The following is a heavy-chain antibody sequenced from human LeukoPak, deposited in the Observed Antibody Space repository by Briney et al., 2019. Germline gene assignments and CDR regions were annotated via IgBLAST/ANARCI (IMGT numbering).Heavy chain of an antibody. CDR3: ARDDGSGYDYIAEYFQH. D-gene: IGHD5-12*01. J-gene: IGHJ1*01. Sequence: GASVKVSCKASGYTFTTYDINWVRQAPGQGLEWMGWMNPNSGNTGYAQKFHGRVTFTRITSINTAYMELSSLRSHDTAVYYCARDDGSGYDYIAEYFQHWGQGTLVTVSS. CDR1: GYTFTTYD. CDR2: MNPNSGNT. V-gene: IGHV1-8*03.